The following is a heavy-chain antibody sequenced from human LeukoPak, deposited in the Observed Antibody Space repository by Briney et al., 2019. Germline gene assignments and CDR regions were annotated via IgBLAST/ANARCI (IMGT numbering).Heavy chain of an antibody. Sequence: GGSLRLSCAASGFTVSNSWMFWVRQAPGKGLMYVSEINNDGNRIRYVDSVKGRFTISRDGAKNMLFLQMNSLRDDDTAMYYCARGGLPGGFDYWGQGILVTVSS. J-gene: IGHJ4*02. CDR3: ARGGLPGGFDY. CDR2: INNDGNRI. V-gene: IGHV3-74*01. CDR1: GFTVSNSW. D-gene: IGHD7-27*01.